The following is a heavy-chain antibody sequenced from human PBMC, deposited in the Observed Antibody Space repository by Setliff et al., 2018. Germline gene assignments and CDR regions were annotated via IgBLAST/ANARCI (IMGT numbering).Heavy chain of an antibody. J-gene: IGHJ5*02. CDR2: INPSGGST. V-gene: IGHV1-46*01. Sequence: RASVKVSCKASGYTFTSYYMHWVRQAPGQGLEWMGIINPSGGSTSYAQKFQGRVTMTRDTSTSTVYMELSSLRSEDTAVYYCARDRVAEGEGEQLVSEFDPWGQGTLVTVSS. CDR1: GYTFTSYY. D-gene: IGHD6-13*01. CDR3: ARDRVAEGEGEQLVSEFDP.